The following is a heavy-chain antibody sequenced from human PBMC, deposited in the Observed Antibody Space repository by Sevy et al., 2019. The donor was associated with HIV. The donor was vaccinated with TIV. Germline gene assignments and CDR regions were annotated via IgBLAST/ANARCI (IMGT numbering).Heavy chain of an antibody. V-gene: IGHV3-7*03. Sequence: GGSLRLSCAASGLTFSSYWMSWVRQAPGKGLEWVANIKQDGSEKYYVDSVKGRFTISRDNAKNSLYLQMNSLRAEDTAVYYCAVEPQNLEWLSQGAFDIWGQGTMVTVSS. CDR2: IKQDGSEK. D-gene: IGHD3-3*01. CDR3: AVEPQNLEWLSQGAFDI. CDR1: GLTFSSYW. J-gene: IGHJ3*02.